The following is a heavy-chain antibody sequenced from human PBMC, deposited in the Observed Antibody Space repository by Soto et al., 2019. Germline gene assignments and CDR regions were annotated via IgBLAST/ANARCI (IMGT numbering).Heavy chain of an antibody. Sequence: GGSLRLSCAASGFTFSSYGMHWVRQAPGKGLEWVAVISYDGSNKYYADSVKGRFTISRDNSKTTLYLQINSLRAEDTAVYYFAKDLLLWFGPRGGMDVWGQGTTVTVSS. J-gene: IGHJ6*02. V-gene: IGHV3-30*18. CDR3: AKDLLLWFGPRGGMDV. CDR2: ISYDGSNK. CDR1: GFTFSSYG. D-gene: IGHD3-10*01.